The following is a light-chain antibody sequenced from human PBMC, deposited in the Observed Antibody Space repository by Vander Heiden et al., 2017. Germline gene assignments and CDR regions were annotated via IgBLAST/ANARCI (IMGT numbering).Light chain of an antibody. CDR3: QEGIT. CDR1: QSVSSSY. J-gene: IGKJ4*01. V-gene: IGKV3-20*01. CDR2: GAS. Sequence: IVLTPPPAPLSFSPGERATPSCRASQSVSSSYLAWYQQKPGQAPRLLIYGASSRATGIPDRFSGSGSGTDFTLTISRLEPEDFAVYYCQEGITFGGGTKVEIK.